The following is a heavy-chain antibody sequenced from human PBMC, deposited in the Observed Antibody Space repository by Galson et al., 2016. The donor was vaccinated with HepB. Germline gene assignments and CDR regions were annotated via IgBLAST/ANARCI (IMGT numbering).Heavy chain of an antibody. Sequence: SVKVSCKASGYTFSDYYLHWVRQAPGQGLEWMGWINPNSGNTDSAQKFQSRVTMTRDTSISTAYLELFRLTSDDTAVYFCARVRPGAAAWKPFDPWGQGTLVTVS. CDR3: ARVRPGAAAWKPFDP. CDR1: GYTFSDYY. V-gene: IGHV1-2*02. CDR2: INPNSGNT. D-gene: IGHD6-13*01. J-gene: IGHJ5*02.